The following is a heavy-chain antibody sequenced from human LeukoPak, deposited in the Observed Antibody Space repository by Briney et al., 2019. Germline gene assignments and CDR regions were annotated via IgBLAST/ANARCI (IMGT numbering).Heavy chain of an antibody. J-gene: IGHJ4*02. CDR3: ARLGLTGDFDY. CDR2: INYSGST. CDR1: GGSFSGYY. V-gene: IGHV4-34*01. Sequence: PSETLSLTCAVYGGSFSGYYWSWIRQPPGKGLEWIGEINYSGSTNYNPSLKSRVTISADTSKNQFSLKLSSVTAADTAVYYCARLGLTGDFDYWGQGTLVTVSS. D-gene: IGHD3-9*01.